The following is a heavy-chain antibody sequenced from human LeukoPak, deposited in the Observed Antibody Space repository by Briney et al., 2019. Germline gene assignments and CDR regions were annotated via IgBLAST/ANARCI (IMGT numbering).Heavy chain of an antibody. V-gene: IGHV1-2*06. J-gene: IGHJ4*02. Sequence: GASVKVSCTASTSTLNGYYIHWLRQAPGQGLEWMGRINPNSGDTKFAQRLQGRVTMTRDTSISTAYMELSRLRSDDTAVYYCASPYCSGGSCYPRAISDWGQGTLVTVSS. CDR1: TSTLNGYY. CDR2: INPNSGDT. CDR3: ASPYCSGGSCYPRAISD. D-gene: IGHD2-15*01.